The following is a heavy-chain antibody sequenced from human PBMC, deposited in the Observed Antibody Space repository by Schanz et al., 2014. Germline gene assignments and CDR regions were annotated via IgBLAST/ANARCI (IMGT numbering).Heavy chain of an antibody. CDR2: IYSNGIS. Sequence: QVHLQESGPGLVKPSETLSVTCTVSGGSINNYFWTWIRQPAGKGLEWIGRIYSNGISHYNPSLESRVTMSVDTSKNTFSLNLTPVTPADTAIYYCVRVKGEHSGHDYIVYWGQGIQVTVSP. D-gene: IGHD5-12*01. CDR3: VRVKGEHSGHDYIVY. CDR1: GGSINNYF. J-gene: IGHJ4*02. V-gene: IGHV4-4*07.